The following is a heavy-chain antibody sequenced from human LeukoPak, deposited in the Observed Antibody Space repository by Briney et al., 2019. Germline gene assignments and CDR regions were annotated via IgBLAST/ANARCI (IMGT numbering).Heavy chain of an antibody. CDR2: IKQDGSEK. V-gene: IGHV3-7*01. CDR1: GFTFSSYW. Sequence: GGSLRLSCAASGFTFSSYWMSWVRQAPGKGLEWVANIKQDGSEKYYVDSVKGRFTISRDNAKNSLYLQMNSLRAEDTAVYYCAKDLRVRGVEGYYMDVWGKGTTVTVSS. D-gene: IGHD3-10*01. CDR3: AKDLRVRGVEGYYMDV. J-gene: IGHJ6*03.